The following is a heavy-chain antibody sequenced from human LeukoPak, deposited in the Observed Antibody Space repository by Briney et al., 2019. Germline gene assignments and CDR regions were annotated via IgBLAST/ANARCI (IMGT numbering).Heavy chain of an antibody. CDR1: GFTFSTYA. V-gene: IGHV3-30*04. J-gene: IGHJ3*02. CDR3: ARARSSYAYGDAFDI. D-gene: IGHD5-18*01. CDR2: ISYDGSSK. Sequence: PGGSLRLSCAASGFTFSTYAMHWVRQAPGKGLEWVAVISYDGSSKYYADSVKGRFTISRDNSKNTLYLQMNSLRAEDTAVYYCARARSSYAYGDAFDIWGQGTMVTVSS.